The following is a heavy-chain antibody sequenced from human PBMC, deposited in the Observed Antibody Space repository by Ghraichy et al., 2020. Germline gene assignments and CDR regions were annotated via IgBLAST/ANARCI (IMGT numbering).Heavy chain of an antibody. V-gene: IGHV4-34*01. CDR2: INHSGST. CDR3: ASPYYDYVWGSSRPTPP. D-gene: IGHD3-16*02. Sequence: SETLSLTCAVYGGSFSGYYWSWIRQPPGKGLEWIGEINHSGSTNYNPSLKSRVTISVDTSKNQFSLKLSSVTAADTAVYYCASPYYDYVWGSSRPTPPWGQGNLVTVTS. CDR1: GGSFSGYY. J-gene: IGHJ5*02.